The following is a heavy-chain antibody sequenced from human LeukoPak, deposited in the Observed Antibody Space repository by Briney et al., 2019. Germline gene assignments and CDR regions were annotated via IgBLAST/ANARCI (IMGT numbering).Heavy chain of an antibody. D-gene: IGHD7-27*01. V-gene: IGHV3-23*01. CDR2: ISGSGGST. CDR1: GFTFTSYA. J-gene: IGHJ4*02. CDR3: ASQPTGDSVYFDY. Sequence: PGGSLRLSCAASGFTFTSYAMSWVRQAPGKGLEWVSAISGSGGSTYYADSVKGQFTISRDNSKNTLYLQMNSLRAEDTALYYCASQPTGDSVYFDYWGQGTLVTVFS.